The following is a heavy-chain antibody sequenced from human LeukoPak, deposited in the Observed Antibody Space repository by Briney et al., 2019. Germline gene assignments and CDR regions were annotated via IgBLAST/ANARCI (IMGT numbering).Heavy chain of an antibody. CDR3: ARVSLIAALDY. CDR1: DGSISSYY. D-gene: IGHD6-6*01. J-gene: IGHJ4*02. V-gene: IGHV4-4*07. CDR2: IYTSGST. Sequence: SETLSLTCTVSDGSISSYYWSWIRQPAGKGLEWIGRIYTSGSTNYNPSLKSRVTMSVDTSKNQFSLKLSSVTAADTAVYCCARVSLIAALDYWGQGTLVTVSS.